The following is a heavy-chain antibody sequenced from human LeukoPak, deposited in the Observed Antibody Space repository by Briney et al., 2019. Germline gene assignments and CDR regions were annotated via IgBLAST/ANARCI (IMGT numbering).Heavy chain of an antibody. D-gene: IGHD6-19*01. J-gene: IGHJ4*02. V-gene: IGHV3-15*01. Sequence: GGSLRLSCAASGFTFSNAWMSWVRQAPGKGLEWVGRIKSKTDGGTTDYAAPVKCRFTISRDDSKNTLYLQMNSLKTEDTAVYYCTTDRVAVAGHACWGQGTLVTVSS. CDR3: TTDRVAVAGHAC. CDR1: GFTFSNAW. CDR2: IKSKTDGGTT.